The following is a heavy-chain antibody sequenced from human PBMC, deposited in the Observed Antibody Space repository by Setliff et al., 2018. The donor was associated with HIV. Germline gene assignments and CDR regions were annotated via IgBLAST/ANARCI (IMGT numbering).Heavy chain of an antibody. CDR1: GYSFAAYY. D-gene: IGHD5-12*01. CDR3: ARDPALTYSGYVYWYFDL. J-gene: IGHJ2*01. V-gene: IGHV1-2*02. Sequence: ASVKVSCKAAGYSFAAYYIHWVRQAPGQGLEWMGWINPNSGGTNYAQKFQGRVTLTRDTSISTSNMELSGLRSDDTAVYYCARDPALTYSGYVYWYFDLWGRGTLVTVSS. CDR2: INPNSGGT.